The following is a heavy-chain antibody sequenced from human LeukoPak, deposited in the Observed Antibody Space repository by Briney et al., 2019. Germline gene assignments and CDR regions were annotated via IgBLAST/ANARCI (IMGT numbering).Heavy chain of an antibody. Sequence: GGSLRLSCAASGFTFSSYAMSWVRQAPGKGVEWVSVISGRGDSTLYADTVKGRFTISRDNSKNTLYLQMNSLRAEDTAVYYCAKGGAFGSGSQVGRNFYYGLDIWGQGTTVTVSS. CDR1: GFTFSSYA. J-gene: IGHJ6*02. CDR3: AKGGAFGSGSQVGRNFYYGLDI. D-gene: IGHD3-10*01. CDR2: ISGRGDST. V-gene: IGHV3-23*01.